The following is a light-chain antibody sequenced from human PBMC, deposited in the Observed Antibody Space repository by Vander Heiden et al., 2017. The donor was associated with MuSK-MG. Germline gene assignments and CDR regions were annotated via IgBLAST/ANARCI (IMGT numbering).Light chain of an antibody. CDR1: QSVSSSY. CDR2: GAS. Sequence: ESVLTQSPRTLSLSPGERATLPCRASQSVSSSYLAWYQQKPGQAPRLLIYGASSRATGIPDRFSGSGSGTDFTLTISRLEPEDFAVYYCQQYGSSPGTFGQGTKVEIK. CDR3: QQYGSSPGT. J-gene: IGKJ1*01. V-gene: IGKV3-20*01.